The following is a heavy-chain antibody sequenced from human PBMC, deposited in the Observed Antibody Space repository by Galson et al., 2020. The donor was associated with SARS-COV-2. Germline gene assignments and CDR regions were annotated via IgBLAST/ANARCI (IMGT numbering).Heavy chain of an antibody. V-gene: IGHV4-34*01. D-gene: IGHD1-1*01. Sequence: SETLSLTCAVYGGSFSGYYWIWIRQPPGKGLEWIGEINHSGSTNYNPSLKSRVTISVDTSKNQFSLKLSSVTAADTAVYYCARGVLQPLSYWGQGTLVTVSS. J-gene: IGHJ4*02. CDR2: INHSGST. CDR3: ARGVLQPLSY. CDR1: GGSFSGYY.